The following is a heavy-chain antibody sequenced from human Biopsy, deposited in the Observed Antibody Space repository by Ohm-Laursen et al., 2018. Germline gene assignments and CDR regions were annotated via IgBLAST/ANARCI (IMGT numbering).Heavy chain of an antibody. V-gene: IGHV3-23*01. CDR3: AKDGYYVILAGPPSDY. Sequence: SLRLSCAASGFTFCFYSKTWVRQAPGQGLEWVAGITVGGDRKYYADSVTGRFTISRDNSKNNLFLQMNSLRAEDTALYYCAKDGYYVILAGPPSDYWGQGTLVTVPS. J-gene: IGHJ4*02. D-gene: IGHD3-9*01. CDR2: ITVGGDRK. CDR1: GFTFCFYS.